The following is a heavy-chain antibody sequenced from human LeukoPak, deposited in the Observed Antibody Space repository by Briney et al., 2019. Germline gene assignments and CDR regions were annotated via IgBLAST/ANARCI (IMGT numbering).Heavy chain of an antibody. J-gene: IGHJ4*02. D-gene: IGHD3-10*01. CDR2: IKQDGSET. CDR3: VTSGTRGVINGH. V-gene: IGHV3-7*03. CDR1: GFTSSSSW. Sequence: GGSLRLSCVVSGFTSSSSWMNWVRQAPGKGLEWVANIKQDGSETYYVDSVKGRFTISRDNAKKSLYLQMNSLRVEDTAVYYCVTSGTRGVINGHWGQGTLVTVSS.